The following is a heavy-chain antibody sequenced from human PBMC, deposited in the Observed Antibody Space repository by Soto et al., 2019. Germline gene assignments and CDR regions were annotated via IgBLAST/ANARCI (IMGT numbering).Heavy chain of an antibody. D-gene: IGHD6-19*01. J-gene: IGHJ4*02. CDR2: IYYSGSN. CDR1: GGSSSSYY. Sequence: QVQLQESGPGLVKPSETLSLNCNVSGGSSSSYYWSWIRQSPGKGLAWIGYIYYSGSNNYHPSLKSRLTLSVDTSNNQFSRKLSAVTAEDTAVYYCARGSSGWPPRLDDWGQGNLVTVSS. CDR3: ARGSSGWPPRLDD. V-gene: IGHV4-59*12.